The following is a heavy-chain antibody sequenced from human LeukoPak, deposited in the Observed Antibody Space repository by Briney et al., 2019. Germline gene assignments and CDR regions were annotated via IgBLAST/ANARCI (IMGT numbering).Heavy chain of an antibody. CDR2: ISYDGSNK. CDR1: GFTFSQYW. J-gene: IGHJ4*02. Sequence: GGSLRLSCAASGFTFSQYWMSWVRQAPGKGLEWVAVISYDGSNKYYADSVKGRFTISRDNSKNTLYLQMNSLRAEDTAVYYCAKDQEVDYDILTGYPADWGQGTLVTVSS. D-gene: IGHD3-9*01. CDR3: AKDQEVDYDILTGYPAD. V-gene: IGHV3-30*18.